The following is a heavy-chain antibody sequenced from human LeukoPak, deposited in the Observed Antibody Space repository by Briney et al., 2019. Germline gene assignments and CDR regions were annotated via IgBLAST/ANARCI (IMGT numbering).Heavy chain of an antibody. V-gene: IGHV1-46*01. Sequence: ASVKVSCKASGYTFTSYYMHWVRQAPGQGLEWIGIINPSGGSTSYAQKFQGRVTMTRDMSTSTVYMELSSLRSEDTAVYYCARGTLGIAAAGTVFWFDPWGQGTLVTVSS. CDR3: ARGTLGIAAAGTVFWFDP. J-gene: IGHJ5*02. CDR2: INPSGGST. CDR1: GYTFTSYY. D-gene: IGHD6-13*01.